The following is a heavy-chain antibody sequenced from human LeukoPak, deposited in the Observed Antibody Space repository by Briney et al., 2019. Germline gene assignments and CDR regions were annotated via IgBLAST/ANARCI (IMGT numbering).Heavy chain of an antibody. V-gene: IGHV4-30-2*01. CDR2: IYHSGST. CDR3: ASAHPITVGYYFDY. J-gene: IGHJ4*02. CDR1: GGPISSGGYY. Sequence: PSETLSLPCTVSGGPISSGGYYWSWIRQPPGKGLEWIGYIYHSGSTYYNPSLKSRVTISVDRSKNQFSLKLSSVTAADTAVYYCASAHPITVGYYFDYWGQGTLVTVSS. D-gene: IGHD2-15*01.